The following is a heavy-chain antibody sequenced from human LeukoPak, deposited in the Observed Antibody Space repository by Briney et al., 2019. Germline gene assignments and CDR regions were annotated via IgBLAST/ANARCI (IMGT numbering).Heavy chain of an antibody. D-gene: IGHD3-3*01. Sequence: GASVKVSCKASGYTFTSYGISWVRQAPGQGLEWMGWISAYNGNTNYAQKLQGRVTMTTDTSTSTAYMELRSLRSDDTAVYYCARDVDDFWSGYPPPAADYWGQGTLVTVSS. CDR3: ARDVDDFWSGYPPPAADY. CDR2: ISAYNGNT. V-gene: IGHV1-18*01. CDR1: GYTFTSYG. J-gene: IGHJ4*02.